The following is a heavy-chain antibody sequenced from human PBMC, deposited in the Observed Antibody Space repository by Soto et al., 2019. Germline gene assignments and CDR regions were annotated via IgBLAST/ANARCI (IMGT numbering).Heavy chain of an antibody. Sequence: QVQLVQSGAEVRKPGASVKVSCKASGYTFIDYYIYWVRQAPGQGLEWMGWINPRTGGTNLAQKFEAWVTMTRDTSITTAYMELTSLRSNDTAVYYCARVNGDYPPRGMDVWGQGTTVTVSS. V-gene: IGHV1-2*04. CDR1: GYTFIDYY. J-gene: IGHJ6*02. CDR2: INPRTGGT. D-gene: IGHD4-17*01. CDR3: ARVNGDYPPRGMDV.